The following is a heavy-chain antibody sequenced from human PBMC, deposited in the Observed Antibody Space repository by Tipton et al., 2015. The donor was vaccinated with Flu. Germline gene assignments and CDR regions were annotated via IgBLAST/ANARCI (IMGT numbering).Heavy chain of an antibody. V-gene: IGHV4-59*12. Sequence: TLSLTCTVSGGSISSYYWSWIRQPPGKGLEWIGYIYYSGSTNYNPSLKSRVTISVDTSKNQFSLKLSSVTAADTAVYYCARGTRYEGYYYYMDVWGKGTTVTVSS. J-gene: IGHJ6*03. CDR3: ARGTRYEGYYYYMDV. CDR1: GGSISSYY. CDR2: IYYSGST. D-gene: IGHD2-2*01.